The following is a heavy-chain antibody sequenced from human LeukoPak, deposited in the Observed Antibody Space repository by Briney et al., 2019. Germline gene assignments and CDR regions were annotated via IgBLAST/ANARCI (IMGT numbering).Heavy chain of an antibody. CDR1: GGSFSGYY. D-gene: IGHD3-10*01. CDR3: ARVKRGLVRRSVGFDY. J-gene: IGHJ4*02. Sequence: PLETLSLTCAVYGGSFSGYYWSWIRPPPGKGLEWIGYIYYSGSINYNPSLKSRVTISVDTSKNQFSLKLSSVTAADTAVYYCARVKRGLVRRSVGFDYWGQGTLVTVSS. CDR2: IYYSGSI. V-gene: IGHV4-59*01.